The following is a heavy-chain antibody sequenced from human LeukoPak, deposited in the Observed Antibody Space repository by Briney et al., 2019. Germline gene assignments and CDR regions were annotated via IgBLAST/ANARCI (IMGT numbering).Heavy chain of an antibody. CDR3: AKDSPYYYDSSGYPFFDY. CDR2: ISYDGSNK. Sequence: GGSLRLSCAASGFTFSSYGMHWVRQAPGKGLEWVAVISYDGSNKYYADSVKGRFTLSRDNSKNTLYLQMNSLRAEDTAVYYCAKDSPYYYDSSGYPFFDYWGQGTLVTVSS. CDR1: GFTFSSYG. D-gene: IGHD3-22*01. V-gene: IGHV3-30*18. J-gene: IGHJ4*02.